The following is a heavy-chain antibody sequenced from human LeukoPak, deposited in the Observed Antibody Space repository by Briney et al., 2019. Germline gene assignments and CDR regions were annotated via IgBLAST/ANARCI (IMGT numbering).Heavy chain of an antibody. CDR2: IIPILGIA. CDR3: ARDLGRVLYCSGGSCYPRHYGMDV. D-gene: IGHD2-15*01. Sequence: ASVKVSCKASGGTFSSYTISWVRQAPGQGLEWMGRIIPILGIANYAQKFQGRVTITADKSTSTAYMELSSLRSEDTAVYYCARDLGRVLYCSGGSCYPRHYGMDVWGQGTTVTVSS. CDR1: GGTFSSYT. J-gene: IGHJ6*02. V-gene: IGHV1-69*04.